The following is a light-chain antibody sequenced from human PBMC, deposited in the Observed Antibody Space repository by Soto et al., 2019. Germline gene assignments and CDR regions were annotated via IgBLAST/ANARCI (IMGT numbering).Light chain of an antibody. CDR3: SSYTGSSTYVA. Sequence: QSVLTQPASVSGSPGQSITISCTGTSSDVGGYNYVSWYQQHPGKAPKLMIYDVSNRPSGVSNRFSGSKSANTASLTISGLQAEDEADYYCSSYTGSSTYVAFGGGTKLTVL. V-gene: IGLV2-14*01. J-gene: IGLJ2*01. CDR2: DVS. CDR1: SSDVGGYNY.